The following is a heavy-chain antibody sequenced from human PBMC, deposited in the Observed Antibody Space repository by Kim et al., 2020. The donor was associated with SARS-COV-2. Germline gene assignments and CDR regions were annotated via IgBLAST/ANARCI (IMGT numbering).Heavy chain of an antibody. CDR2: ISGSGGST. J-gene: IGHJ4*02. CDR1: GFTFSSYA. D-gene: IGHD3-22*01. CDR3: ATVMPYYYDSSGLFSPFDY. V-gene: IGHV3-23*01. Sequence: GGSLRLSCAASGFTFSSYAMSWVRQAPGKGLEWVSAISGSGGSTYYADSVKGRFTISRDNSKNTLYLQMNSLRAEDTAVYYCATVMPYYYDSSGLFSPFDYWGQGTLVTVSS.